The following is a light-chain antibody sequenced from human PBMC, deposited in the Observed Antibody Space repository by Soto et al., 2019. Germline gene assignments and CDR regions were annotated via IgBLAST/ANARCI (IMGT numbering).Light chain of an antibody. J-gene: IGLJ1*01. CDR1: NSDVGSYNY. CDR2: NVY. Sequence: QSALTQHASVSGPPGQSLTNSCTGTNSDVGSYNYFSWHQQHPGKAPKLMIYNVYDRPSGISNRFSGSKSGNTASLTISGLQGEDEADYYCSSYTISRTYVFGTGTKVTAL. V-gene: IGLV2-14*03. CDR3: SSYTISRTYV.